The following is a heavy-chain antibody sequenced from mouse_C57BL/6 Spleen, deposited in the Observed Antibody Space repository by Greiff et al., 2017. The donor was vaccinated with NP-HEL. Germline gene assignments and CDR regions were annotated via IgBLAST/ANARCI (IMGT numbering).Heavy chain of an antibody. CDR2: INPNYGTT. J-gene: IGHJ4*01. Sequence: EVQLQQSGPELVKPGASVKISCKASGYSFTDYNMNWVKQSNGKSLEWIGVINPNYGTTSYNQKFKGKATLTVDQSSSTAYMQLNSLTSEDSAVYYCASFYYYGSSFPMDYWGQGTSVTVSS. CDR1: GYSFTDYN. D-gene: IGHD1-1*01. V-gene: IGHV1-39*01. CDR3: ASFYYYGSSFPMDY.